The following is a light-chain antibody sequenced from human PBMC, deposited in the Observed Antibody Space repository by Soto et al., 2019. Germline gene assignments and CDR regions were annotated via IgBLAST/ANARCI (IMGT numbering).Light chain of an antibody. J-gene: IGKJ1*01. CDR3: LRYNAFSQT. V-gene: IGKV1-5*01. CDR2: DAS. CDR1: QSMNDW. Sequence: DIQMTQSPSTLYASVGDRVTITCRASQSMNDWLAWYQQKPGKAPKVLIYDASSLQSGVPSRFSGSGSGTEFTLTIGSLQPDDFATYYCLRYNAFSQTFGQGTKVEI.